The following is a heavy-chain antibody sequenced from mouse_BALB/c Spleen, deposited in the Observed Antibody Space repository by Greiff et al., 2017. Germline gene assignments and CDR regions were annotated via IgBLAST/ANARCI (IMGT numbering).Heavy chain of an antibody. D-gene: IGHD2-3*01. J-gene: IGHJ2*01. V-gene: IGHV1-87*01. CDR3: ARHDGYYYFDY. CDR1: GYTFTSYW. CDR2: IYPGDGDT. Sequence: VQLQQSGAELARPGASVKLSCKASGYTFTSYWMQWVKQRPGQGLEWIGAIYPGDGDTRYTQKFKGKATLTADKSSSTAYMQLSSLASEDSAVYYCARHDGYYYFDYWGQGTTLTVSS.